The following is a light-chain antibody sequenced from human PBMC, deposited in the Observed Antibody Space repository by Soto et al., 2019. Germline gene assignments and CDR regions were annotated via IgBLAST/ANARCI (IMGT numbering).Light chain of an antibody. V-gene: IGLV1-40*01. J-gene: IGLJ3*02. CDR2: GNS. CDR1: SSNIGAGYD. Sequence: QSVLTQPPSVSGAPGQRVTISCTGSSSNIGAGYDVHWYQQLPGTAPKLLISGNSNRPSGVPDRFSGSKSGTSASLAITGCQAEDEADYYCQSSDSSLSGWVFGGGTKLTVL. CDR3: QSSDSSLSGWV.